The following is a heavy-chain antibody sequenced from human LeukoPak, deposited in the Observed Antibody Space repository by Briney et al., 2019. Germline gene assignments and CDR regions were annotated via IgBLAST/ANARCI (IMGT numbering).Heavy chain of an antibody. Sequence: ASVKVPCKASGYTFTSYGISWMRQAPGQGLEWMGWISAYNGNTNYAQKLQGRVTMTTNTSTSTAYTELRSLRSGDAAVYYCARYLWSLSWYFDLWGRGTLVTVSS. V-gene: IGHV1-18*04. J-gene: IGHJ2*01. CDR3: ARYLWSLSWYFDL. D-gene: IGHD2/OR15-2a*01. CDR1: GYTFTSYG. CDR2: ISAYNGNT.